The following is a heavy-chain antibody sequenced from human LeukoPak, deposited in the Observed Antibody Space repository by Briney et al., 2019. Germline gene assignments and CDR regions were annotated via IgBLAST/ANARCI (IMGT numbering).Heavy chain of an antibody. D-gene: IGHD2-2*01. CDR2: MYTSGST. CDR3: ARDLRYCSSTSCYPNYFDS. Sequence: SETLSLTCNVSGVSISSGSYYWSWIRQPAGQGLEWIGRMYTSGSTHYNPSLKSRVTISVDTSKNHFSLKLSSVTAADTAVYYCARDLRYCSSTSCYPNYFDSWGQGTLVTVSS. J-gene: IGHJ4*02. CDR1: GVSISSGSYY. V-gene: IGHV4-61*02.